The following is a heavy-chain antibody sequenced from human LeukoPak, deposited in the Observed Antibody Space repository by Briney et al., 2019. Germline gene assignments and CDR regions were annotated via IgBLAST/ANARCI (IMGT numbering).Heavy chain of an antibody. CDR1: GYSFTEYY. Sequence: ASVKVSCKASGYSFTEYYIHWVRQAPGQGLEWMGCIDPDSGGANYAQKFQGRVTMTRDTSISTAYMELSRLRSDDTAVYYCAREYYDSSGVKYAFNIWGQGTMVTVSS. CDR2: IDPDSGGA. J-gene: IGHJ3*02. CDR3: AREYYDSSGVKYAFNI. V-gene: IGHV1-2*02. D-gene: IGHD3-22*01.